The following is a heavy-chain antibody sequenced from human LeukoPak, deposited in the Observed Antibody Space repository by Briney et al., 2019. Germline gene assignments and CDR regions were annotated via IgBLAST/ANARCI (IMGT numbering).Heavy chain of an antibody. CDR3: AKDDGWLVREDGFDM. CDR1: GFTFSSSG. V-gene: IGHV3-23*01. Sequence: TGGSLRLSCAGSGFTFSSSGMSWVRQAPGKGLEWVSAISGSGSSTYYADSVKGRFTISRDNSKNTLYVQMNSLRDEDTAVYYCAKDDGWLVREDGFDMWGQGTMVTVSS. CDR2: ISGSGSST. J-gene: IGHJ3*02. D-gene: IGHD6-19*01.